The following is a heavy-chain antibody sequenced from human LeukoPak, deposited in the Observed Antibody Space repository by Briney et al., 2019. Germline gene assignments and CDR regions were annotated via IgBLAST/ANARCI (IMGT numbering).Heavy chain of an antibody. CDR2: ISGSGGST. D-gene: IGHD1-26*01. CDR3: AKGSYSGSYYVHYFDY. J-gene: IGHJ4*02. Sequence: GGSLRLSCAASGFTFSSYAMSWVRQAPGKGLEWVSAISGSGGSTYYADSVKGRFTISRDNSKNTLYLQMNSLRAEDTAVYYCAKGSYSGSYYVHYFDYWGQGTLVTVSS. V-gene: IGHV3-23*01. CDR1: GFTFSSYA.